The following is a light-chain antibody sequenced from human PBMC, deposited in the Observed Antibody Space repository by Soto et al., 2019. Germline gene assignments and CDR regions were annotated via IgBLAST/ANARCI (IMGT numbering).Light chain of an antibody. J-gene: IGKJ2*01. CDR3: QQYRTWPLYT. CDR1: QSVSSN. Sequence: EIVMTQSPAILSVSPGERATLSCRASQSVSSNLAWYQLKPGQAPRLLIYGASTRATGIPVRLSGTGSGTEFTLIISSLLSEDFAVYYCQQYRTWPLYTFGQGTKLEIK. V-gene: IGKV3-15*01. CDR2: GAS.